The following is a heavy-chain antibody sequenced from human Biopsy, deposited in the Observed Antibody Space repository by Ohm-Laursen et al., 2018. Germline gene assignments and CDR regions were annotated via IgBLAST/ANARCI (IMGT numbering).Heavy chain of an antibody. D-gene: IGHD3-22*01. V-gene: IGHV4-34*01. CDR2: INHSGRT. CDR3: VRGVDYYDPYHYYALDV. J-gene: IGHJ6*02. CDR1: GESFNGYY. Sequence: SQTLSLTCAVYGESFNGYYWSWIRQTPGKGLEWIGEINHSGRTNYNPSLKSRVTISVETSKNQFSLTVRSVTAADTAVYYCVRGVDYYDPYHYYALDVWGQGTTVTVSS.